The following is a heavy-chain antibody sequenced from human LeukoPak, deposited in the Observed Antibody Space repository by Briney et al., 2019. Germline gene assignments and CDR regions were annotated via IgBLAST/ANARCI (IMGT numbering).Heavy chain of an antibody. Sequence: GGSLRLSCAASGFTVSSNYMSWVRQAPGKGLEWVSVIYSGGSTYYADSVKGRFTISRDNSKNTLYLQMNSLRAEDTAVYYCANGLYYVPFDIWGQGTMVTVSS. CDR3: ANGLYYVPFDI. CDR1: GFTVSSNY. V-gene: IGHV3-53*01. CDR2: IYSGGST. D-gene: IGHD3-10*02. J-gene: IGHJ3*02.